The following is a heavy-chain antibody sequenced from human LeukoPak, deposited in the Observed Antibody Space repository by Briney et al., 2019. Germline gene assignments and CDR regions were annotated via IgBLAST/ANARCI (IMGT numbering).Heavy chain of an antibody. CDR2: ISWNSGSI. V-gene: IGHV3-9*01. CDR3: AKDRYCSSTSCYTGGLDY. CDR1: GFTFDDYA. D-gene: IGHD2-2*02. J-gene: IGHJ4*02. Sequence: SLRLSCAASGFTFDDYAMHWVRQAPGKGLEWVSGISWNSGSIGYADSVKGRFTISRDNAKNSLYLQMNSLNTEDTALYYCAKDRYCSSTSCYTGGLDYWGQGTLVTVSS.